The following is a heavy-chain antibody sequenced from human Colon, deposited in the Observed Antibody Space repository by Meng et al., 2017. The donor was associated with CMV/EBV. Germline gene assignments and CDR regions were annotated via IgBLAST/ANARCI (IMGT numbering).Heavy chain of an antibody. CDR1: GGPVSNHY. Sequence: GGSLRLSCTVSGGPVSNHYWSWIRQPPGKGLEWVSVLYSGAGSTYYADSVKGRFTISRNNSENTLYLQMNSLRAEDTAVYYCAKWGGSGSFLYFDYWGQGILVTVSS. CDR3: AKWGGSGSFLYFDY. J-gene: IGHJ4*02. V-gene: IGHV3-23*03. CDR2: LYSGAGST. D-gene: IGHD1-26*01.